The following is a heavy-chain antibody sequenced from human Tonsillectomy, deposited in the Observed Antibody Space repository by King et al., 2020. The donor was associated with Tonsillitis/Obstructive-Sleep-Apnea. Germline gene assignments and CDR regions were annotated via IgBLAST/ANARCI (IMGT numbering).Heavy chain of an antibody. Sequence: QLQESGPGLVKPSETLSLTCTVSGGSISSSSYYWGWIRQPPGKGLESIGTIYYRGTTYYNPSLQSRGTISVDTSRNQFSLRLSTVTAADTAVYYCASRPPSYNCNSAFHYFAVWGRGTLVTVSS. CDR1: GGSISSSSYY. CDR3: ASRPPSYNCNSAFHYFAV. D-gene: IGHD1-7*01. J-gene: IGHJ4*02. V-gene: IGHV4-39*01. CDR2: IYYRGTT.